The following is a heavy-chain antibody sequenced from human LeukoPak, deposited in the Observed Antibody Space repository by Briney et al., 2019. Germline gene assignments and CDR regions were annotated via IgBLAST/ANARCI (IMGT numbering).Heavy chain of an antibody. J-gene: IGHJ4*02. V-gene: IGHV4-59*08. Sequence: AETLSLTCTVSGGSIRSYYWSWIRQPPAKGLEWVGYIYYSGSTNYNLSLMSRVTISLDTSKNQFSLKLSSVTAAETAVYYCARWPWNYDSSGNFDDWGQGTLVTVSS. CDR3: ARWPWNYDSSGNFDD. CDR1: GGSIRSYY. CDR2: IYYSGST. D-gene: IGHD3-22*01.